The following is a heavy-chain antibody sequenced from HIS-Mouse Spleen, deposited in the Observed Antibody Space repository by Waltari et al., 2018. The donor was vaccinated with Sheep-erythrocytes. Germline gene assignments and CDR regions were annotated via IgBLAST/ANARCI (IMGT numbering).Heavy chain of an antibody. Sequence: QVQLVESGGGVVQPGRSLRLSCAASGFTFSSYGMHWVRQAPGKGLEWVEVISYDGSNKYYADSVKGLFTISRDNSKNTLYLQMNSLRAEDTAVYYCAKVRTVNYWYFDLWGRGTLVTVSS. J-gene: IGHJ2*01. D-gene: IGHD1-1*01. V-gene: IGHV3-30*18. CDR1: GFTFSSYG. CDR2: ISYDGSNK. CDR3: AKVRTVNYWYFDL.